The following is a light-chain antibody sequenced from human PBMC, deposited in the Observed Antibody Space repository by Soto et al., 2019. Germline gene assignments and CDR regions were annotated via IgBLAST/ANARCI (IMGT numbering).Light chain of an antibody. J-gene: IGLJ1*01. CDR3: LLYHGGIYG. CDR2: DPD. CDR1: SGAVTSGSY. Sequence: TVVTQQPSLTVSPRGTVTLTCASSSGAVTSGSYPTWYQQKPGQTPRPLIFDPDNKYSWTPARFSGSLLVGQAALTLSGAQPEVEAEYFCLLYHGGIYGFGGGTKVTV. V-gene: IGLV7-43*01.